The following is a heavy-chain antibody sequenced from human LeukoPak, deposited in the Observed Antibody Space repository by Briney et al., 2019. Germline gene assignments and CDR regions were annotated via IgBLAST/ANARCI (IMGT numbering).Heavy chain of an antibody. V-gene: IGHV1-69*13. CDR2: IIPIFGTA. Sequence: ASVKVSCKASGGTFSSYAISWVRQAPGQGLEWMGGIIPIFGTANYAQKFQGRVTITADESMSTAYMELSSLRSEDTAVYYCAREGDSSSSSPLDYWGQGTLVTVSS. D-gene: IGHD6-6*01. J-gene: IGHJ4*02. CDR1: GGTFSSYA. CDR3: AREGDSSSSSPLDY.